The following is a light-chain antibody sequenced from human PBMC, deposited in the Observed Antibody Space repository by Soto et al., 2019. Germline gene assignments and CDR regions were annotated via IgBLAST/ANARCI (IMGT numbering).Light chain of an antibody. V-gene: IGKV3D-15*01. CDR1: QSVSSK. Sequence: ETVMTQSPATLSVSPGERATLSCRASQSVSSKLAWYQQKPGQAPRLLIYGASTRATGIPARFSGSGSGTEFTLTISSLQSEDFAVYYCQQYNNWPITFGQGTRLEI. CDR3: QQYNNWPIT. J-gene: IGKJ5*01. CDR2: GAS.